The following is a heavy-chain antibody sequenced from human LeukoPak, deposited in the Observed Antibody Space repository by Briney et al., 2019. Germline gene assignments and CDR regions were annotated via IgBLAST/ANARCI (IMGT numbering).Heavy chain of an antibody. J-gene: IGHJ3*02. V-gene: IGHV4-39*07. Sequence: SETLSLTCAASGASISTSSFYWGWIRQPPGKGLEWIGSIYYTGSTYYSPSLKSRVTISVDTSKNQFSLKLSSVTAADTAVYYCASQMTAVTHDAFDIWGQGTMVTVSS. CDR1: GASISTSSFY. CDR3: ASQMTAVTHDAFDI. CDR2: IYYTGST. D-gene: IGHD4-17*01.